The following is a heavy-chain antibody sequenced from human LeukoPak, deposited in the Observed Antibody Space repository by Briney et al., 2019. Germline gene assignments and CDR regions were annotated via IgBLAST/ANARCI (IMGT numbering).Heavy chain of an antibody. V-gene: IGHV3-64*01. Sequence: GGSLRLSCAASGFTFSSYDMHWVRQAPGKGLEYVSAISSNGGTTYYANSVKGRFTISRDNSKNTLYLQMGSLRAEDMAVYYCARVGGMGTFDSWGQGTLVTVSS. CDR1: GFTFSSYD. D-gene: IGHD7-27*01. J-gene: IGHJ4*02. CDR3: ARVGGMGTFDS. CDR2: ISSNGGTT.